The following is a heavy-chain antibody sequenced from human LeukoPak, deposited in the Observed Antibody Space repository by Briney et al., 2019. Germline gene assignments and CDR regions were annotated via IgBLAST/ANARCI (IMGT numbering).Heavy chain of an antibody. J-gene: IGHJ4*02. V-gene: IGHV3-30*18. Sequence: PGRSLRLSCAASGFTFSSYGMHWVRQAPGKGLEWVAVISYDGSNKYYADSVKGRFTISRDNSKNTLYLQMNSLRAEDTAVYYCAKDREYYDSSGYSDWGQGTLVTVSS. CDR2: ISYDGSNK. CDR1: GFTFSSYG. CDR3: AKDREYYDSSGYSD. D-gene: IGHD3-22*01.